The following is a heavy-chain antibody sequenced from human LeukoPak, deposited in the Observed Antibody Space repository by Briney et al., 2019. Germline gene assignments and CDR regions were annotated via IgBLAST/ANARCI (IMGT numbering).Heavy chain of an antibody. CDR2: IYYSGST. D-gene: IGHD6-13*01. V-gene: IGHV4-31*03. CDR3: AREGNIKQQLGYFDY. J-gene: IGHJ4*02. CDR1: GGSISSGGYY. Sequence: SQTLSLTCTVSGGSISSGGYYWSWIRQHPGTGLEWIGYIYYSGSTYYNPSLKSRVTISVDTSKNQFSLKLSSVTAADTAVYYCAREGNIKQQLGYFDYWGQGTLVTVSS.